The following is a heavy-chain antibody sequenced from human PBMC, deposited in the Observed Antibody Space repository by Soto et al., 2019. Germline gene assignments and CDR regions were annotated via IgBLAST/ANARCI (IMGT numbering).Heavy chain of an antibody. V-gene: IGHV3-21*01. CDR3: ARAVGGIFFHYMDV. CDR2: ISSSSIYI. J-gene: IGHJ6*03. D-gene: IGHD6-13*01. CDR1: GFTFSSYS. Sequence: PGGSLRLSCAASGFTFSSYSMNWVRQAPGKGLEWVSSISSSSIYIYYADSVKGRFTISRDNAKNSLYLQMNSLRAEDTAVYYCARAVGGIFFHYMDVWGKGTTVTVSS.